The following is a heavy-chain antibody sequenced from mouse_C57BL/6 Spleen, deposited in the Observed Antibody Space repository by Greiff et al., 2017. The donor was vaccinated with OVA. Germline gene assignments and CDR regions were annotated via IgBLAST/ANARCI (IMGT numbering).Heavy chain of an antibody. Sequence: VKLMESGAELVRPGTSVKVSCKASGYAFTNYLIEWVKQRPGQGLEWIGVINPGSGGTNYNEKFKGKATLTADKSSSTAYMQLSSLTSEDSAVYFCARGYGTFGDWGQGTTLTVSS. J-gene: IGHJ2*01. D-gene: IGHD1-1*01. CDR2: INPGSGGT. V-gene: IGHV1-54*01. CDR3: ARGYGTFGD. CDR1: GYAFTNYL.